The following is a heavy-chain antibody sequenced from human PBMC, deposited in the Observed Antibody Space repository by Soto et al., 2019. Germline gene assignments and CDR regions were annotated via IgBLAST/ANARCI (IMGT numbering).Heavy chain of an antibody. V-gene: IGHV3-23*01. CDR1: GFTFGSYA. J-gene: IGHJ4*02. CDR2: VSSIGDST. CDR3: ARDLYSNNWPRIFGV. Sequence: EVQLLESGGGLVQPGGSLRLSCAASGFTFGSYAMSWVRQAPGKGLEWVSSVSSIGDSTYYADSVKGRFTISRDNSKNTLYLQSNSLRAEDTAVYYCARDLYSNNWPRIFGVWGQGTLVTVSS. D-gene: IGHD6-13*01.